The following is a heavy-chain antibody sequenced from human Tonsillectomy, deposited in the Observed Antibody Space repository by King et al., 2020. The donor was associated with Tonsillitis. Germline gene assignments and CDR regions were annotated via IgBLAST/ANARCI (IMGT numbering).Heavy chain of an antibody. V-gene: IGHV4-59*01. Sequence: VQLQESGPGLVKPSETLSLTCTVSGGSIISYYWSWIRQPPGKGLEWIGYVSYSGINSYNPSLKSRVTISVDTSKNQFSLKLSSVTAADTALYFCARETETLAAWGSWFDPWGQGTLVTVSS. CDR1: GGSIISYY. D-gene: IGHD6-19*01. CDR3: ARETETLAAWGSWFDP. CDR2: VSYSGIN. J-gene: IGHJ5*02.